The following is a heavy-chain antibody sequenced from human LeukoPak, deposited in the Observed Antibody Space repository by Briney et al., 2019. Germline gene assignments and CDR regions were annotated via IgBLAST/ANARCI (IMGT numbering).Heavy chain of an antibody. CDR1: GFTFSSYW. CDR2: INSDGSST. D-gene: IGHD5-12*01. V-gene: IGHV3-74*01. J-gene: IGHJ3*02. CDR3: AKDVDIVATSAFDI. Sequence: GGSLRLSCAASGFTFSSYWMHWVRQAPGKGLVWVSRINSDGSSTSYADSVKGRFTISRDNSKNTLYLQMNSLRAEDTAVYYCAKDVDIVATSAFDIWGQGTMVTVSS.